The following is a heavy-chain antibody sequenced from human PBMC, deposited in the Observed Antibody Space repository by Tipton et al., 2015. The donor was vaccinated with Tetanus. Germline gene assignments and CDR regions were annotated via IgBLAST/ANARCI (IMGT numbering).Heavy chain of an antibody. V-gene: IGHV4-34*01. D-gene: IGHD6-6*01. CDR2: INHSGST. Sequence: TLSLTCAVYGGSFSGYYWSWIRQPPGKGLEWIGEINHSGSTNYNPSLKSRVTISVDTSKNQFSLKLSSVTAADTAVYYCARGQGLYSSSSVYVRRVVRVYYFDYWGQGTLVTVSS. CDR3: ARGQGLYSSSSVYVRRVVRVYYFDY. J-gene: IGHJ4*02. CDR1: GGSFSGYY.